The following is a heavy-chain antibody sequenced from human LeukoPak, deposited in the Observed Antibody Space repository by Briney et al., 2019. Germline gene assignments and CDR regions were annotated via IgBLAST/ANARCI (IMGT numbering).Heavy chain of an antibody. Sequence: GGSLTLSCAASGFSFSSFGFNWVRQARGEGLEWISYISSRRRGIYYVDSVWGRYTVSRENAKNSVFLEMSSLRAEETAVYSCAREGCYYDSGSGPEPCYNYYMAVWGKGTTVTVPS. V-gene: IGHV3-48*01. CDR3: AREGCYYDSGSGPEPCYNYYMAV. J-gene: IGHJ6*03. CDR2: ISSRRRGI. D-gene: IGHD3-3*01. CDR1: GFSFSSFG.